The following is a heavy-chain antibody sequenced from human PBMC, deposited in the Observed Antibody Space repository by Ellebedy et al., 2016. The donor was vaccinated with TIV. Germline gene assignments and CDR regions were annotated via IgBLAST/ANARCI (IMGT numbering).Heavy chain of an antibody. Sequence: DSVKGRFTISRDNSNNTLDLQMDGLRAEDTAVYYCAKEGGLMLRGVMAYFDHWGQGTLVAVSS. CDR3: AKEGGLMLRGVMAYFDH. V-gene: IGHV3-30*02. J-gene: IGHJ4*02. D-gene: IGHD3-10*01.